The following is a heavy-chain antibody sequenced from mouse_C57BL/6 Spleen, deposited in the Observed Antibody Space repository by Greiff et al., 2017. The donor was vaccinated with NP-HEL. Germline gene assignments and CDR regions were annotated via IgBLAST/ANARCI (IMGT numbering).Heavy chain of an antibody. V-gene: IGHV5-16*01. Sequence: EVQLVESEGGLVQPGSSMKLSCTASGFTFSDYYMAWVRQVPEKGLEWVAHINYDGSSTYYLDSLKSRFSISRDNAKNSLYLQMSSLKSEDTATYYCAREGDYYGSSYGAMDYWGQGTSVTVSS. CDR1: GFTFSDYY. J-gene: IGHJ4*01. D-gene: IGHD1-1*01. CDR3: AREGDYYGSSYGAMDY. CDR2: INYDGSST.